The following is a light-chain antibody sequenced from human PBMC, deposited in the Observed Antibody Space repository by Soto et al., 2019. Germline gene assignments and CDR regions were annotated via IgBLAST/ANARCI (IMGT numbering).Light chain of an antibody. CDR3: SSYTGSNIRYV. CDR2: EVS. Sequence: QSVLTQPASVSGSPGQSITISCTGTSGDVGGYNFVSWYQQQPGKAPKPMIYEVSDRPSGVSNRFSGSKSGNTASLTISGLQAEDEADYYCSSYTGSNIRYVFGTGTKVTVL. J-gene: IGLJ1*01. CDR1: SGDVGGYNF. V-gene: IGLV2-14*01.